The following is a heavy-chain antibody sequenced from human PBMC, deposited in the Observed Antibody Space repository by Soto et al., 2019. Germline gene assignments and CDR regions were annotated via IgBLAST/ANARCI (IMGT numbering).Heavy chain of an antibody. CDR1: GYTFTSYG. CDR2: ISAYNGNT. J-gene: IGHJ5*02. D-gene: IGHD6-19*01. Sequence: ASVKVSCKASGYTFTSYGISWVRQAPGQGLEWMGWISAYNGNTNYAQKLQGRVTMTTDTSTSTAYMELRSLRSDDTAVYYCAREVVAGTIGWVGWFDHWGQVTLVTFSS. CDR3: AREVVAGTIGWVGWFDH. V-gene: IGHV1-18*01.